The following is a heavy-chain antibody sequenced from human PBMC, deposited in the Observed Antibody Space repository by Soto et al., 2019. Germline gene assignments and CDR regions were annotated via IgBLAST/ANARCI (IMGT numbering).Heavy chain of an antibody. Sequence: LRLSCVASRFTFTSYAMSWVRQAPGKGLEWVAAISASGGATIHADSVKGRLTISRDNSKNTLYLQMNSLRAEDTAVYYCAKDVEGGSLFRGAFDYWGQGTQVTVSS. V-gene: IGHV3-23*01. CDR2: ISASGGAT. D-gene: IGHD1-26*01. CDR3: AKDVEGGSLFRGAFDY. CDR1: RFTFTSYA. J-gene: IGHJ4*02.